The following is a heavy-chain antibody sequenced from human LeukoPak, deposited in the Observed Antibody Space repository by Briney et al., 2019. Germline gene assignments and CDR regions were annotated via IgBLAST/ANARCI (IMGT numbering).Heavy chain of an antibody. CDR2: IRQDGSER. J-gene: IGHJ4*02. D-gene: IGHD6-13*01. Sequence: GGSLRLSCIASGFTFSSYWMSWVRQAPGKGLDWVANIRQDGSERYYVDSVKGRFTISRDNGKNSLYLQMNSLRAEDTAVYYCERREGSTWYGGFDYWGQGTLVTVSS. CDR1: GFTFSSYW. V-gene: IGHV3-7*05. CDR3: ERREGSTWYGGFDY.